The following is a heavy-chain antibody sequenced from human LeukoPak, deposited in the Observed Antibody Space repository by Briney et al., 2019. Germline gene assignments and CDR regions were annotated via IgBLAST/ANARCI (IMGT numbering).Heavy chain of an antibody. D-gene: IGHD3-10*01. CDR3: AKGRRGLWFGGEVY. V-gene: IGHV3-30*18. Sequence: GGSLRLSCAASGFTFSSYGMHWVRQAPGEGLEWVAVISYDGSNKYYADSVKGRFTISRDNSKNTLYLQMNSRRAEDTAVYYCAKGRRGLWFGGEVYWGQGTLVTVSS. CDR2: ISYDGSNK. CDR1: GFTFSSYG. J-gene: IGHJ4*02.